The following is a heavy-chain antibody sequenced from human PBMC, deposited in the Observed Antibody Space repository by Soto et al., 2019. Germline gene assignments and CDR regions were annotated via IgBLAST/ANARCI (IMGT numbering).Heavy chain of an antibody. Sequence: SETLSLTCSVSGGSISSGYWTWIRHPPGKGLEWIGYIYLGGSINYNPSLKSRVIISVDTAKNQFSLQMNSLKTEDTAVYYCTRDEDYYDSSAPPSIWGQGTMVTVSS. CDR1: GGSISSGY. CDR2: IYLGGSI. CDR3: TRDEDYYDSSAPPSI. V-gene: IGHV4-59*12. D-gene: IGHD3-22*01. J-gene: IGHJ3*02.